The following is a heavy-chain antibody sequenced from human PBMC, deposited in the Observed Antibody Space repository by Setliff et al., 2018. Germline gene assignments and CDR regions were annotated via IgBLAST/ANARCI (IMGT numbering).Heavy chain of an antibody. Sequence: ASVKVSCKASGGTFSSYAISWVRQAPGQGLEWMGWISAYNGNTNYAQKLQGRVTMTTDTSTSTAYMELRSLRSDDTAVYYCASPDYQYYYYYGMDVWGQGTTVTVSS. CDR2: ISAYNGNT. CDR3: ASPDYQYYYYYGMDV. V-gene: IGHV1-18*01. CDR1: GGTFSSYA. J-gene: IGHJ6*02. D-gene: IGHD3-16*01.